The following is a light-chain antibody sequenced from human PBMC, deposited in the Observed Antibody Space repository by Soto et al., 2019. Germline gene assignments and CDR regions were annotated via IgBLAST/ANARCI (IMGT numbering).Light chain of an antibody. CDR1: QNIKNY. J-gene: IGKJ1*01. Sequence: DIQMTQSPSSLSASVGDRVTITCRASQNIKNYLNWFQQRPGQAPTVLIYTASSLQSGVPSSFSGSGSGTDFTLTISSLQPEDSATYYCEQAYNTPRTFGQGTKVEIK. V-gene: IGKV1-39*01. CDR2: TAS. CDR3: EQAYNTPRT.